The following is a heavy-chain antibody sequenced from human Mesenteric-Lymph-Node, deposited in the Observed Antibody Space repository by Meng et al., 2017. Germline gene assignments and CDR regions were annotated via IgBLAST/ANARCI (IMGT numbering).Heavy chain of an antibody. CDR1: GGSISSNW. CDR2: IYHSGST. V-gene: IGHV4-4*02. D-gene: IGHD6-19*01. Sequence: SETLSLTWAVSGGSISSNWWSWVRQPPGKGLEWIGEIYHSGSTNYNPSLESRVTISVDKSKNQFSLKLSSVTAADTAVYYCARDQDSSGWYYYYYGMDVWGQGTTVTVSS. J-gene: IGHJ6*02. CDR3: ARDQDSSGWYYYYYGMDV.